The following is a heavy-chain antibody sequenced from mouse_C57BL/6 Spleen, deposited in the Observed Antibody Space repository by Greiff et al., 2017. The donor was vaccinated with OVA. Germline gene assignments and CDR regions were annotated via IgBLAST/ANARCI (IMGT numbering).Heavy chain of an antibody. V-gene: IGHV1-82*01. D-gene: IGHD2-2*01. CDR2: IYPGDGDT. J-gene: IGHJ4*01. Sequence: QVQLKQSGPELVKPGASVKISCKASGYAFSSSWMNWVKQRPGKGLEWIGRIYPGDGDTNYNGKFKGKATLTADKSSSTAYMQLSSLTSEDSAVYFCARDYGYLYYYAMDYWGQGTSVTVSS. CDR3: ARDYGYLYYYAMDY. CDR1: GYAFSSSW.